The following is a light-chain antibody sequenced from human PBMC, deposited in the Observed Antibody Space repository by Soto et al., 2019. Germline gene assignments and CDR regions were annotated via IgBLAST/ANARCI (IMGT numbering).Light chain of an antibody. CDR2: DAS. CDR3: QQRSTWPRT. V-gene: IGKV3-11*01. CDR1: QSVTSS. J-gene: IGKJ4*01. Sequence: EIVLTQSPGTLSLSPGERATLSCRASQSVTSSLVWYQQKPGQAPRLLMYDASNRATCIRARFSGSGSGTDFTLTISRLEPEDSAVYYCQQRSTWPRTFGGGTKVE.